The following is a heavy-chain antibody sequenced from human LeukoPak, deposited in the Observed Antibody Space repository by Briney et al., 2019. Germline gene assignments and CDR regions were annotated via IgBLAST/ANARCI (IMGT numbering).Heavy chain of an antibody. CDR1: GGSISSGSYY. J-gene: IGHJ3*02. CDR2: IYTSGST. Sequence: SQTLSLTCTVSGGSISSGSYYWSWIRQPAGKGLEWIGRIYTSGSTNYNPSLKSRVTISVDTSKNQFSLKLSSVTAADTAVYYCARGSYGKITGTTAFDIWGQGTMVTVSS. CDR3: ARGSYGKITGTTAFDI. D-gene: IGHD1-7*01. V-gene: IGHV4-61*02.